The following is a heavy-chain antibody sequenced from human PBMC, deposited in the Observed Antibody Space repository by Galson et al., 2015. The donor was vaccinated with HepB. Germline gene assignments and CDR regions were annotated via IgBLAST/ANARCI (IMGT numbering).Heavy chain of an antibody. CDR2: IWHDGSNK. J-gene: IGHJ4*01. CDR1: GLTFRNYG. D-gene: IGHD5-12*01. V-gene: IGHV3-33*06. Sequence: SLRLSCAASGLTFRNYGMHWVRQAPGKGLEWVAVIWHDGSNKYYADSVKGRFTISRDNSKNTLYLQMNSLRPEDTAGYYCAKDGVFSGYDLNHWGQGTLVSVSS. CDR3: AKDGVFSGYDLNH.